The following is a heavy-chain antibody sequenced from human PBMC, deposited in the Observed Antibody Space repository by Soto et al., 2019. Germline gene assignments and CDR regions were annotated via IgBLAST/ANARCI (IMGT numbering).Heavy chain of an antibody. CDR1: GYSLTSYW. D-gene: IGHD2-15*01. CDR3: ARQEVVAATNYYYYGMDV. V-gene: IGHV5-51*01. CDR2: IYPGDSDT. J-gene: IGHJ6*02. Sequence: GESLKISCKGSGYSLTSYWIGWVRQMPGKGLEWMGIIYPGDSDTRYSPSFQGQVTISADKSISTAYLQWSSLKASDTAMYYCARQEVVAATNYYYYGMDVWGQGTKVTVSS.